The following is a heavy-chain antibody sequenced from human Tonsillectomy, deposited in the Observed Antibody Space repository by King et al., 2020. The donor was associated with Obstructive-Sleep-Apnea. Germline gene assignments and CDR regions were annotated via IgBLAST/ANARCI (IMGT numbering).Heavy chain of an antibody. CDR1: GGSFSGYY. D-gene: IGHD3-9*01. J-gene: IGHJ5*02. CDR2: INHSGST. Sequence: VQLQQWGAGLLKPSETLSLTCAVYGGSFSGYYWSWIRQPPGKGLEWIGEINHSGSTNYNASPKSGGTISVDTSKNQFSLKLSSVTAADTAVYYCARGSPLTGYYRGSWFDPWGQGTLVTVSS. V-gene: IGHV4-34*01. CDR3: ARGSPLTGYYRGSWFDP.